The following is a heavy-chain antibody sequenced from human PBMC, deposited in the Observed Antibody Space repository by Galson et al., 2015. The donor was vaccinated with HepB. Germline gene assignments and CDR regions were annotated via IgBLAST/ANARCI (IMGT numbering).Heavy chain of an antibody. Sequence: SLRLSCAASGFTFSSYAMSWVRQAPGKGLEWVSAISGSGGSTYYADSVKGRFTISRDNSKNTLYLQMNSLRAEDTAVYYCAKDPPGYGDYQPTWFDPWGQGTLVTVSS. V-gene: IGHV3-23*01. D-gene: IGHD4-17*01. J-gene: IGHJ5*02. CDR2: ISGSGGST. CDR1: GFTFSSYA. CDR3: AKDPPGYGDYQPTWFDP.